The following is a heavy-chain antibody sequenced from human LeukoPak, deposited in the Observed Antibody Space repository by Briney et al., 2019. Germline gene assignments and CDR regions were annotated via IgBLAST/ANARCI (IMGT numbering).Heavy chain of an antibody. CDR1: GGSFSDYY. D-gene: IGHD1-26*01. V-gene: IGHV4-34*01. Sequence: SETLSLTCAVYGGSFSDYYWSWIRQPPGKGLEWIGEINHSGSTNYNPSLKSRVTISVDTSKNQFSLKLSSVTAADTAVYYCASNAFVRGSYYAFDIWGQGTMVTVSS. CDR3: ASNAFVRGSYYAFDI. J-gene: IGHJ3*02. CDR2: INHSGST.